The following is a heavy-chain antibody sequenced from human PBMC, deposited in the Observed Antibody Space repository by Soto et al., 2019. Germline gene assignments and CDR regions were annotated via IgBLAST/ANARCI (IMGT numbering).Heavy chain of an antibody. D-gene: IGHD3-9*01. CDR2: ISAYNGNT. CDR3: ARVVRYFDWAHFDY. J-gene: IGHJ4*02. CDR1: GYTFTSYG. V-gene: IGHV1-18*01. Sequence: GASVKVSCKASGYTFTSYGISCVRQAPGQGLEWMGWISAYNGNTNYAQKLQGRVTMTTDTSTSTAYMELRSLRSDDTAVYYCARVVRYFDWAHFDYWGQGTLVTVSS.